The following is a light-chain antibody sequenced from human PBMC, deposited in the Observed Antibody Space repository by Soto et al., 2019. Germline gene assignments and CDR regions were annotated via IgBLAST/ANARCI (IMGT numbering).Light chain of an antibody. Sequence: DIQMTQSPSTLSASVGDRVTITCRASQSISSWLAWYQQKPGKAPKLLIYDASSLESGVPSRFSGSGSGTEFTLTISSLQPDDYATYYCHHYTSYSRTFGQGTKVDIK. CDR1: QSISSW. CDR3: HHYTSYSRT. V-gene: IGKV1-5*01. CDR2: DAS. J-gene: IGKJ1*01.